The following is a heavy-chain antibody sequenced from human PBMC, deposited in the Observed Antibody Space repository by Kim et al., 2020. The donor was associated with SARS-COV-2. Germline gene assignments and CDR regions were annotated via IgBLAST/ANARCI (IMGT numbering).Heavy chain of an antibody. CDR1: GFTFSAHD. Sequence: GGSLRLSCAASGFTFSAHDMNWVRQAPGKGPEWISHISSSSTTIYYADSVKGRFTISRDNAKNSLYLQMNSLRAEDTALYYCARRGPHFDSWGQVTLVT. J-gene: IGHJ4*02. CDR2: ISSSSTTI. V-gene: IGHV3-48*01. CDR3: ARRGPHFDS.